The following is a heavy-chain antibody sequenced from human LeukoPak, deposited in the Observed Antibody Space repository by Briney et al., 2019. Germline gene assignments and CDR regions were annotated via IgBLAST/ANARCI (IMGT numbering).Heavy chain of an antibody. CDR3: AVLRYFDWLSNFDY. Sequence: ASVKVSCKASGYTFTGYYMHWVRQAPGQGLKWMGWINPNSGGTNYAQKFQGRVTMTRDTSISTAYMELSRLRSDDTAVYYCAVLRYFDWLSNFDYWGQGTLVTVSS. V-gene: IGHV1-2*02. J-gene: IGHJ4*02. D-gene: IGHD3-9*01. CDR2: INPNSGGT. CDR1: GYTFTGYY.